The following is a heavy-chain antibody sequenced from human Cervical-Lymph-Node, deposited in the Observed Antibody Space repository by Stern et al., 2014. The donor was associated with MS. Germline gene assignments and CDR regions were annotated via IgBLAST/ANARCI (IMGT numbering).Heavy chain of an antibody. J-gene: IGHJ4*02. V-gene: IGHV3-53*01. D-gene: IGHD1-1*01. CDR1: GFTVSRDY. Sequence: EVQLVESGGGVIQPGGSLRLSCTASGFTVSRDYMTWVRQAPGKGLEWVSFITKVGSTFYTDSVKGRFPISRDDSKNTVYLHMTSLRAEDTAMYYCARDTSSPERSDWWGQGTLVTVSS. CDR3: ARDTSSPERSDW. CDR2: ITKVGST.